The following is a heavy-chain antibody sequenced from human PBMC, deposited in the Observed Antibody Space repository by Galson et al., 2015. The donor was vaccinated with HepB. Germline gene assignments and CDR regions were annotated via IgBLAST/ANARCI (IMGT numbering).Heavy chain of an antibody. CDR2: IKSKADGGTT. V-gene: IGHV3-15*07. Sequence: SLRLSCAASGITFSNYAVNWVRQAPGKGLEWVGRIKSKADGGTTDYIAPVKDRFIISRDDSKDTLYLQMHSLKTEDTAVYYCTTVMWYGPRCWGQGTLVTVSP. CDR3: TTVMWYGPRC. J-gene: IGHJ4*02. D-gene: IGHD2-15*01. CDR1: GITFSNYA.